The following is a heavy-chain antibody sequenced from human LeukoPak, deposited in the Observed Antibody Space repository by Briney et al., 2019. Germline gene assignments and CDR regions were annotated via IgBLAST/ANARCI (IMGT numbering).Heavy chain of an antibody. CDR1: GFTFSNAW. Sequence: GGSLRLSCAASGFTFSNAWMSWVRQAPGKGLEWVGRIKSKTDGGTTDYAAPVKGRFTISRDDSKNTLYLQMNSLKTEDTAVYYCTTNIVRGYRTAFDYWGQGTLVTVSS. CDR2: IKSKTDGGTT. D-gene: IGHD2-15*01. CDR3: TTNIVRGYRTAFDY. J-gene: IGHJ4*02. V-gene: IGHV3-15*01.